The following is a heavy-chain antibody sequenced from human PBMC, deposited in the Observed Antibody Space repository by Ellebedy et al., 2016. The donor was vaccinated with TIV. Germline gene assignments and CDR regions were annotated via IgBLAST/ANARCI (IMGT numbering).Heavy chain of an antibody. Sequence: GESLKISXAASGFTFSSYSMNWVRQAPGKGLEWVSSISSSSSYIYYADSVKGRFTISRDNAKNSLYLQMNSLRAEDTAVYYCARYGYSSGWYPFDYWGQGTLVTVSS. V-gene: IGHV3-21*01. J-gene: IGHJ4*02. CDR1: GFTFSSYS. CDR3: ARYGYSSGWYPFDY. CDR2: ISSSSSYI. D-gene: IGHD6-19*01.